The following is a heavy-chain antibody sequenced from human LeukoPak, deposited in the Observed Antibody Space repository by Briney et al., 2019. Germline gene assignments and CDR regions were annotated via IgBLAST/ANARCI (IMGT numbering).Heavy chain of an antibody. V-gene: IGHV4-61*02. J-gene: IGHJ4*02. D-gene: IGHD3-22*01. CDR3: AREGGYYYDSSGYYYSLASAY. Sequence: NPSETLSLTCTVSGGSISSGSYYWSWIRQPAGKGLEWIGRIYTSGSTNYNPSLKSRVTISVDTSKNQFSLKLSCVTAADTAVYYCAREGGYYYDSSGYYYSLASAYWGQGTLVTVSS. CDR2: IYTSGST. CDR1: GGSISSGSYY.